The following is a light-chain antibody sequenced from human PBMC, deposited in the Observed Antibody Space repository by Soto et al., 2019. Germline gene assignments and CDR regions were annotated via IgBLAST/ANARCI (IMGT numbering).Light chain of an antibody. CDR3: SSYTDRSTVV. J-gene: IGLJ2*01. Sequence: QSAVTQPASVSGSPGQSITISCTGTSSDIGDYNYVSWYQQHPGKAPKLLIYDVSKRPSGISLRLSASKSGNTASLTISGLQAEDEAHYYCSSYTDRSTVVFGGGTKLTVL. V-gene: IGLV2-14*03. CDR1: SSDIGDYNY. CDR2: DVS.